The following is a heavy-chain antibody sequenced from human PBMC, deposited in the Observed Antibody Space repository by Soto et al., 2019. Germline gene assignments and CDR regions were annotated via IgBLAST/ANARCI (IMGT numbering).Heavy chain of an antibody. CDR1: GGSISSYY. J-gene: IGHJ5*02. CDR2: IYYSGST. V-gene: IGHV4-59*01. CDR3: AREKLWFGELLPNWFDP. D-gene: IGHD3-10*01. Sequence: SETLSLTCTVSGGSISSYYWSWIRQPPGKGLEWIGYIYYSGSTNYNPSLKSRVTISVDTSKNQFSLKLSSVTAADTAVYYCAREKLWFGELLPNWFDPWGQGTLVTVS.